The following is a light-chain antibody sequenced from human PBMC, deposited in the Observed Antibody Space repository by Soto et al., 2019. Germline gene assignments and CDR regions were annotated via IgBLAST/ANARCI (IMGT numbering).Light chain of an antibody. CDR2: DVS. CDR3: SSYTSSSPYV. V-gene: IGLV2-14*01. Sequence: QSALTQPASVSGSPGQSITISCTGTSSDVCGYNYVSGYQQHPGKAPKLMIYDVSNRPSGVSNRFSGSKSGNTASLTISGLQAEDDADYYCSSYTSSSPYVFGTGTKPTVL. CDR1: SSDVCGYNY. J-gene: IGLJ1*01.